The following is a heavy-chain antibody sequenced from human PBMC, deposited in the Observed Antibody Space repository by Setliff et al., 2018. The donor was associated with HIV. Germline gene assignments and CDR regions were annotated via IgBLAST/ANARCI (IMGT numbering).Heavy chain of an antibody. V-gene: IGHV3-48*01. Sequence: TGGSLRLSCAASGFTFSGYPMNWVRQAPGKRLEWFSYISSDSGTIYYADSVRGRFTISRDDARNSLFLQMNSLRVDDTAVYYCARGPGTGHYFDYWGLGALVTVSS. CDR1: GFTFSGYP. CDR2: ISSDSGTI. J-gene: IGHJ4*02. CDR3: ARGPGTGHYFDY. D-gene: IGHD1-1*01.